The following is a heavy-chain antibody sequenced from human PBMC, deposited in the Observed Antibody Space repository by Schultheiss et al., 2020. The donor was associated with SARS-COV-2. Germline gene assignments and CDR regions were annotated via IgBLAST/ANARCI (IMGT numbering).Heavy chain of an antibody. CDR2: IYYSGST. CDR1: GGSISSGSYY. Sequence: SETLSLTCTVSGGSISSGSYYWSWIRQPAGKGLEWIGYIYYSGSTNYNPSLKSRVTISVGTSTNQFSLILSSMTAADTAVYYCARLQVGAHFDYWGQGSLVTVSS. CDR3: ARLQVGAHFDY. D-gene: IGHD2-8*02. V-gene: IGHV4-61*10. J-gene: IGHJ4*02.